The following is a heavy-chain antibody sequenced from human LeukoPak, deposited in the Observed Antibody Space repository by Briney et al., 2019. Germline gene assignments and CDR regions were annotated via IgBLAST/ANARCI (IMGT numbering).Heavy chain of an antibody. V-gene: IGHV3-64*01. D-gene: IGHD2-21*01. CDR3: ARVPNGGDACLNAFDI. J-gene: IGHJ3*02. CDR1: GFTFSSYA. CDR2: ITNNGGNT. Sequence: GGSLRLSCAASGFTFSSYAMHWVRQAPGKGLEYVSAITNNGGNTYYATSVKGRFTISRDNSKNTLYLQMGSLRADDTAVYYFARVPNGGDACLNAFDIGGQGTMVTVS.